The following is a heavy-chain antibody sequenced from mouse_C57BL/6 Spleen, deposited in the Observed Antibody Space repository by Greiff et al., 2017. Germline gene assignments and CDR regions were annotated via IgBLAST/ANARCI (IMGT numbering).Heavy chain of an antibody. Sequence: QVQLQQPGAELVKPGASVKLSCKASGYTFTSYWMQWVKQRPGQGLEWIGEIDPSDSYTNYNQKFKGKATLTVDTSSSTAYMQLSSLTSEDSAVYYCARWGYYGRSYWDYWGQGTTLTVSS. CDR1: GYTFTSYW. CDR2: IDPSDSYT. D-gene: IGHD1-1*01. J-gene: IGHJ2*01. V-gene: IGHV1-50*01. CDR3: ARWGYYGRSYWDY.